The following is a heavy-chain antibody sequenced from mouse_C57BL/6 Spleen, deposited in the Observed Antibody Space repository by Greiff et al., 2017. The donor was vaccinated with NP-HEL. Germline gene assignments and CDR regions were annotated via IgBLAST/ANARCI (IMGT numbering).Heavy chain of an antibody. V-gene: IGHV2-4*01. J-gene: IGHJ2*01. CDR1: GFSLTSYG. D-gene: IGHD4-1*01. Sequence: QVQLQQSGPGLVQPSQSLSITCTVSGFSLTSYGVHWVRQPPGKGLEWLGVIWSGGSTDYNAAFISRLSISKDNSTRQVFFKMNSLQADDTAIYYCAKELGQGIYYFDYWGKGTTLTVSS. CDR2: IWSGGST. CDR3: AKELGQGIYYFDY.